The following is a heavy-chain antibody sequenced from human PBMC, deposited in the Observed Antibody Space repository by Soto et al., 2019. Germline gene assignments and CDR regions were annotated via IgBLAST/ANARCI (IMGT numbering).Heavy chain of an antibody. Sequence: ASVKVSCKTSGYTFTDYYMHWVRQAPGQGFGWMGRISPKSGGANYAQKFQGRVTMTWDTSLNTAYMELSSLITEDTAVYYCARPPGYISDWYYFDLWGQGTQVTVSS. CDR3: ARPPGYISDWYYFDL. CDR1: GYTFTDYY. J-gene: IGHJ4*02. V-gene: IGHV1-2*02. CDR2: ISPKSGGA. D-gene: IGHD3-9*01.